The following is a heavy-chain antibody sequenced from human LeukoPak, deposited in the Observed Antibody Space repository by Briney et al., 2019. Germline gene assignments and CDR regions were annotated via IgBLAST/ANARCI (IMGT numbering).Heavy chain of an antibody. CDR3: ARDSSEGSPYWFDP. D-gene: IGHD3-10*01. V-gene: IGHV4-61*01. CDR2: IYYSGST. Sequence: SETLSLTCTVSGGSLSSSSYFWGWIRQPPGKGLEWIGYIYYSGSTNYNPSLKSRVTISVDTSKNQFSLKLSSVTAADTAVYYCARDSSEGSPYWFDPWGQGTLVTVSS. CDR1: GGSLSSSSYF. J-gene: IGHJ5*02.